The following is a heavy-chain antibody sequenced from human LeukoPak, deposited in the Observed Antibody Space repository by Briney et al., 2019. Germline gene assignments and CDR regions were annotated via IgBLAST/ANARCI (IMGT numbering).Heavy chain of an antibody. D-gene: IGHD2-21*02. J-gene: IGHJ4*02. Sequence: GGSLRLSCAASGFPFDDYAMHGVRQAPGKGLEWVSGISWNSGSIDYADSVKGRFTISRDNAKNSLYLQMNSLRPEDTALYYCAKGGLVVVPASLDYWGQGTLVTVSS. CDR1: GFPFDDYA. CDR2: ISWNSGSI. CDR3: AKGGLVVVPASLDY. V-gene: IGHV3-9*01.